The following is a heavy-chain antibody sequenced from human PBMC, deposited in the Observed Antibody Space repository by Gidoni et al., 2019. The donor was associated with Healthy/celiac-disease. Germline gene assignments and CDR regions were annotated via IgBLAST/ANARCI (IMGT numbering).Heavy chain of an antibody. V-gene: IGHV4-59*12. CDR1: GGPISSYY. Sequence: QVQLQESGPGLVKPSETLSLTCTVPGGPISSYYWSWIRQPPGKGLEWIGYIYYSGSTNYNPSLKSRVTISVDTSKNQFSLKLSSVTAADTAVYYCAREDIVVVPAAAGGHFDYWGQGTLVTVSS. D-gene: IGHD2-2*01. CDR3: AREDIVVVPAAAGGHFDY. J-gene: IGHJ4*02. CDR2: IYYSGST.